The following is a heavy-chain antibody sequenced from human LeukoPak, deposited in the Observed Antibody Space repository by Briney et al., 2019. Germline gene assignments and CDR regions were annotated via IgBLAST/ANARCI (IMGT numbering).Heavy chain of an antibody. J-gene: IGHJ4*02. CDR1: GGSISSSSYY. CDR3: ARLPYSNYPYFDY. Sequence: SETLSLTCTVSGGSISSSSYYWGWIRQPQGKGLEWIGSIFHSGSTYYNPSLKSRVTISVDTSKNQFSLKLSSVTAADTAVYYCARLPYSNYPYFDYWGQGTLVTVSS. CDR2: IFHSGST. D-gene: IGHD4-11*01. V-gene: IGHV4-39*01.